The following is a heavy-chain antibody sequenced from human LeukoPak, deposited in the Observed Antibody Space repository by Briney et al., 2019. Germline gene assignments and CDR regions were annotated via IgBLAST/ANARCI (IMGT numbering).Heavy chain of an antibody. D-gene: IGHD2-15*01. J-gene: IGHJ4*02. CDR3: VKGQRILDY. CDR1: GFTFSISA. V-gene: IGHV3-64D*09. Sequence: GGSLRLSCAASGFTFSISAMHCVRQAPGKGLEYVSVISSGGGSTYYADSVKGRFTISRDNSKNTLYLQMSSLRAEDTAVYYCVKGQRILDYWGQGTLVTVSS. CDR2: ISSGGGST.